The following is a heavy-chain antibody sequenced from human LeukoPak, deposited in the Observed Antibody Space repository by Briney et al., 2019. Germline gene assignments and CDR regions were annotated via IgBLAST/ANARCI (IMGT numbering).Heavy chain of an antibody. CDR2: FDSEDGET. D-gene: IGHD3-9*01. CDR3: ATLLSGYYDILTGYYEYFQH. CDR1: GYTLTELS. V-gene: IGHV1-24*01. J-gene: IGHJ1*01. Sequence: GASVKVSCKVSGYTLTELSMHWVRQAPGKGLEWMGGFDSEDGETIYAQKFQGRVTMTEDTSTDTAYMELSSLRSEDTAVYYCATLLSGYYDILTGYYEYFQHWGQGTLVTVSS.